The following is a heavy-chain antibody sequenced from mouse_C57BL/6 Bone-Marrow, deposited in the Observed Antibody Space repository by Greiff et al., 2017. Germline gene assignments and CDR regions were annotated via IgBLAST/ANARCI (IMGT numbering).Heavy chain of an antibody. CDR3: ARIVTYYSNYLYAMDY. CDR1: GFSLSTFGMG. D-gene: IGHD2-5*01. Sequence: QVTLKESGPGILQPSQTLSLTCSFSGFSLSTFGMGVGWIRQPSGKGLEWLAHIWWDDDKYYNPALKSRLTIAKDTSKNQVFLKIANVDTADTATYYCARIVTYYSNYLYAMDYWGQGTSVTVSS. CDR2: IWWDDDK. V-gene: IGHV8-8*01. J-gene: IGHJ4*01.